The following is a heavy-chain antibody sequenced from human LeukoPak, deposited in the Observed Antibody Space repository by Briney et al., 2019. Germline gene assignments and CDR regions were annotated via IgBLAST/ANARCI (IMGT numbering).Heavy chain of an antibody. CDR3: ARRSPRGFGD. CDR1: GGSISSYC. Sequence: SETLSLTCTVSGGSISSYCWSWIRQPPGKGLEWIGYIYDDGSTNYNPSLKSRVTISVDTSKNQFSLKLSSVTAADTAVYYCARRSPRGFGDWGQGTLVTVSS. J-gene: IGHJ4*02. CDR2: IYDDGST. D-gene: IGHD3-10*01. V-gene: IGHV4-59*08.